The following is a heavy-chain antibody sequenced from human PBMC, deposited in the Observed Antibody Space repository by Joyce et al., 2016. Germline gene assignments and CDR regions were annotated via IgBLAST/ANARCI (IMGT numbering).Heavy chain of an antibody. CDR2: INPDRVDT. Sequence: QVQLVQSGAEVKNPGASVKVSCKASGFSFSGYYIHWVRQAPGQGLEVMGWINPDRVDTIYAQKFQGRVTMTRDTSISTVYLELGRLTSDDTALYYCAREYGGTFYFDYWGQVTLVTVSS. J-gene: IGHJ4*02. CDR1: GFSFSGYY. V-gene: IGHV1-2*02. CDR3: AREYGGTFYFDY. D-gene: IGHD4-23*01.